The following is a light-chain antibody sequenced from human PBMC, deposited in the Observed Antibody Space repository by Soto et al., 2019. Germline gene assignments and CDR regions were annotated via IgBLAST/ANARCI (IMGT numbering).Light chain of an antibody. V-gene: IGKV3-11*01. Sequence: EIVLTQSPATLSLPPGERATLSCRASQSVNKYLAWFQQKLGQPPRLPIYDTSYRATGIPPRFSGSGSGTDFTLIISSLEPEDLAVYYCQQRFNWPWTFGQGTKVDIK. CDR1: QSVNKY. CDR3: QQRFNWPWT. CDR2: DTS. J-gene: IGKJ1*01.